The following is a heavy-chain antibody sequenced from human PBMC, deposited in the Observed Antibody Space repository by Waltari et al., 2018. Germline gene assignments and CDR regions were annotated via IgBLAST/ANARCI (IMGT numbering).Heavy chain of an antibody. J-gene: IGHJ6*02. Sequence: VQLVESGGGLVQPGASLRLSCAASGFTFSSYALNWVRMAPVKGLEWVSYISSSGSTIYYADSVKGRFTISRDNAKNSLYLQMNSLRAEDTAVYYCARGDFWSGYYSYYGMDVWGQGTTVTVSS. D-gene: IGHD3-3*01. CDR1: GFTFSSYA. CDR3: ARGDFWSGYYSYYGMDV. V-gene: IGHV3-48*03. CDR2: ISSSGSTI.